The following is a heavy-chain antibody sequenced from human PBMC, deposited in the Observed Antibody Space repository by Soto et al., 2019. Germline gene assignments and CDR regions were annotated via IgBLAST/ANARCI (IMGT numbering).Heavy chain of an antibody. J-gene: IGHJ4*02. CDR2: IIPIFGTA. CDR3: ASNQDYYDTSGPYYFNY. CDR1: GGTFSSYA. Sequence: SVKVSCKASGGTFSSYAISWVRQAPGQGLEWMGGIIPIFGTANYAQKFQGRVTITADGSTSTANMELSSLRSEDTAVYYCASNQDYYDTSGPYYFNYWGQGTLVTVS. V-gene: IGHV1-69*13. D-gene: IGHD3-22*01.